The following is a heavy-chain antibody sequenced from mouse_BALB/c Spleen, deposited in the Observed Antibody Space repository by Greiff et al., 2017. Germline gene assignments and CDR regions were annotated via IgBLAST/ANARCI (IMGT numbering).Heavy chain of an antibody. CDR2: IDTSDSYT. CDR1: GYTFTDYW. J-gene: IGHJ2*01. CDR3: ARSGGLRREYYFDY. Sequence: QVQLQQPGAELVMPGASVKMSCKASGYTFTDYWMHWVKQRPGQGLEWIGAIDTSDSYTSYNQKFKGKATLTVDESSSTAYMQLSSLTSEDSAVYYCARSGGLRREYYFDYWGQGTTLTVSS. V-gene: IGHV1-69*01. D-gene: IGHD2-4*01.